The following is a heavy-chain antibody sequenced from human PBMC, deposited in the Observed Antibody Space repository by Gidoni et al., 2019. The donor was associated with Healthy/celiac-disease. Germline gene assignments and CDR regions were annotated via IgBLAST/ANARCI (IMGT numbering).Heavy chain of an antibody. CDR2: ISSSGSTI. J-gene: IGHJ6*02. CDR3: ARGQDVVVIIHYYYGMDV. Sequence: QVQLVESGGGLVKPGGSLRLSCAAAGFTFSDHYMSWIRQAPGKGLEWVSYISSSGSTIYYANSVKGRFTISRDNAKNSLYLQMNSLRAEDTAVYYCARGQDVVVIIHYYYGMDVWGQGTTVTVSS. V-gene: IGHV3-11*01. D-gene: IGHD3-3*01. CDR1: GFTFSDHY.